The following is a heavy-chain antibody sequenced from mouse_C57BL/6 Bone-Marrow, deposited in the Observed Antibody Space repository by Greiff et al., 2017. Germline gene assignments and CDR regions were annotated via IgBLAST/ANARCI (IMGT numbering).Heavy chain of an antibody. CDR1: GFSLTSYG. J-gene: IGHJ3*01. V-gene: IGHV2-6*01. CDR2: IWGVGST. Sequence: VQLQQSGPGLVAPSQSLSLSCTVSGFSLTSYGVDWVRQSPGKGLEWLGVIWGVGSTNYNSALKSRLGISKDNSKSQVFLKMNSLQTDDTAMYYCAGPRCGRGFAYWGQGTLVTVTA. D-gene: IGHD1-1*01. CDR3: AGPRCGRGFAY.